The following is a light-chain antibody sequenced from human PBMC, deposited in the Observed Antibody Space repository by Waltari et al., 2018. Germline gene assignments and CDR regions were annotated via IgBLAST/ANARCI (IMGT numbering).Light chain of an antibody. CDR1: SSNIGSNY. J-gene: IGLJ1*01. V-gene: IGLV1-47*01. CDR3: AAWDDSLSALYV. Sequence: QSVLTQPPSASGTPGQRVTISCSGSSSNIGSNYVYWYQQLPGTAPKLLIYWNNHRHSGVPDRFSRSKSGTSASLAISGLRSEDEADYYCAAWDDSLSALYVFGTGTKVTVL. CDR2: WNN.